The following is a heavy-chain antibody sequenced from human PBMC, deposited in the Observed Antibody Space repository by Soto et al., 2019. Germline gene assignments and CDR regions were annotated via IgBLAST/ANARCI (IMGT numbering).Heavy chain of an antibody. D-gene: IGHD3-3*02. CDR3: AREGSPIRPHKPPGYFQQ. CDR1: DGSISSRSNY. J-gene: IGHJ1*01. Sequence: QLQLQESGPGLVKPSETLSLTCTVSDGSISSRSNYWCWIRQPPGKDLEGIGGVYYTGGTYYNPAPKSRVAISRDMCKYQYSLELRFVPAADTPVYYCAREGSPIRPHKPPGYFQQWGQGTLVTVSS. CDR2: VYYTGGT. V-gene: IGHV4-39*02.